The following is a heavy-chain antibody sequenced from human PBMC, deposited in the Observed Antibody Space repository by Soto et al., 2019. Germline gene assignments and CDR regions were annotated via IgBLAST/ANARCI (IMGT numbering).Heavy chain of an antibody. Sequence: GGSLRLSCAASGFTFSSYVMSWVRQAPGKGLEWVSAISGSGGSTYYADSVKGRFTISRDNSKNTLYLQMNSLRAEDTAVYYCAKGADGDYYYYYMDVWGKGTTVTVSS. V-gene: IGHV3-23*01. CDR2: ISGSGGST. CDR3: AKGADGDYYYYYMDV. J-gene: IGHJ6*03. CDR1: GFTFSSYV. D-gene: IGHD3-10*01.